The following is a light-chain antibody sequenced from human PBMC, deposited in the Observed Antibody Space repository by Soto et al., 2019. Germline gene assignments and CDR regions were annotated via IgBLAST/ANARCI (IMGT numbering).Light chain of an antibody. Sequence: QSVLTQPASVSGSPGQSITISCTGTRSDIGSYNLVSWYQQHPGKAPKLMIYEVTKRPSGVSDRFSGSKSGNTASLTISGLQAEDEADYHCCSYAGSDTLRFGGGTKLTVL. V-gene: IGLV2-23*02. CDR2: EVT. CDR1: RSDIGSYNL. J-gene: IGLJ2*01. CDR3: CSYAGSDTLR.